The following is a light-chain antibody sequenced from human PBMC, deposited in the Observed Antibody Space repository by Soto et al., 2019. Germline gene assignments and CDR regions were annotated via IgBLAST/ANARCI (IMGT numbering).Light chain of an antibody. CDR3: SSYTRSDSVV. V-gene: IGLV2-14*03. CDR1: SSDIGAYNY. CDR2: DVR. J-gene: IGLJ2*01. Sequence: QSVLTQPTSVSGSPGQSIAISCTGTSSDIGAYNYVSWYQQYPGKAPKLIIRDVRNRPSWVADRFSGSKSGNTASLTISGVQAEDEADYYCSSYTRSDSVVFGGGTKLTVL.